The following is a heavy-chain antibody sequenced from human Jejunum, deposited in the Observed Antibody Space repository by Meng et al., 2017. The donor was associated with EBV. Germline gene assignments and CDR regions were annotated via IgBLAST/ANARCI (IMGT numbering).Heavy chain of an antibody. J-gene: IGHJ4*02. Sequence: QGQLVQAGAVVKQPGASVRVSCKASGYTFHGHFIHWVRQAPGQGLEWMGRINPNSGGTSYTQKFQGRVTMTRDTSITTAYMELSRLGSDDTAVYYCARDYSDSSRQGYWGQGTLVTVSS. CDR1: GYTFHGHF. CDR3: ARDYSDSSRQGY. D-gene: IGHD3-22*01. CDR2: INPNSGGT. V-gene: IGHV1-2*06.